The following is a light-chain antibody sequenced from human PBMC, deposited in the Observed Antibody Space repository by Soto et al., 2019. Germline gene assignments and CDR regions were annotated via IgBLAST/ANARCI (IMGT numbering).Light chain of an antibody. CDR3: LLSYNSIYV. Sequence: QAVMAQEPSLTVSPGWTVTLTCGSSTGALTKGHYPYWFLQKPGQAPRTLLYDTTNRHSWTPARFSGSPLGGKAALTLSGAQPEDEAEYYCLLSYNSIYVYGRGKKLTVL. V-gene: IGLV7-46*01. CDR2: DTT. J-gene: IGLJ1*01. CDR1: TGALTKGHY.